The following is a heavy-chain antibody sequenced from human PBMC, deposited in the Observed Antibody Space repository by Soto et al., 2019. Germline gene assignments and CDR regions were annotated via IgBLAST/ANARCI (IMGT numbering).Heavy chain of an antibody. CDR1: GFTVSSYG. Sequence: QVQLVESGGGVVQPGRSLRLSCAASGFTVSSYGLHWVRQAPGKGLEWLAFLSYDGSDKFYADSVKGRFTISRDSSKNTLYLQMNSLRAEDTAVYYCARVLGGYPNFDFWVQGTLVTVSS. CDR3: ARVLGGYPNFDF. D-gene: IGHD3-22*01. J-gene: IGHJ4*02. V-gene: IGHV3-30-3*01. CDR2: LSYDGSDK.